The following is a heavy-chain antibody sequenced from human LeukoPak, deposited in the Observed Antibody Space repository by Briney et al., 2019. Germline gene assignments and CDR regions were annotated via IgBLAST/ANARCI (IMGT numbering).Heavy chain of an antibody. CDR1: SGSINNYF. CDR2: IYYSDST. V-gene: IGHV4-59*01. Sequence: PSETLSLTCTVSSGSINNYFWSWIRQPPGKGLECIAYIYYSDSTNYKPSLKSRVTVSVDTSKNQFSLKLSSVTAADTAVYYCARFPGGAEYRHYYYMDVWGTGTTVTVSS. D-gene: IGHD1-14*01. J-gene: IGHJ6*03. CDR3: ARFPGGAEYRHYYYMDV.